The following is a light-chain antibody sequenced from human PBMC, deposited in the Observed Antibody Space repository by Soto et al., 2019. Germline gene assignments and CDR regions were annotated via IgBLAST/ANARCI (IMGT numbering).Light chain of an antibody. V-gene: IGKV1-27*01. Sequence: DIQMTQSPSSLSASVGDRVTITCRASQGISNYLAWYQQIPGKVPKLLISAASTLQSGVPSRFSGSGSGTDFTLTISSLQPEDVATFYCQKYTNVPVFGGGPKVEIK. CDR1: QGISNY. J-gene: IGKJ4*01. CDR3: QKYTNVPV. CDR2: AAS.